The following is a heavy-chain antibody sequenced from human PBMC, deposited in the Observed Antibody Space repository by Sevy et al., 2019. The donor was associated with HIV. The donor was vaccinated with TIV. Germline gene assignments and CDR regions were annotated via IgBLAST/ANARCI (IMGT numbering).Heavy chain of an antibody. CDR2: FDPEEGKR. V-gene: IGHV1-24*01. CDR3: TTTMDYYVSSGYPFDY. Sequence: ASVKVSCKVSGHTLTEFSMHWVRQAPGKGLEWMGTFDPEEGKRVHAKKFQGRVTMTEDTSTDTAYMERSSLRSEDTAVYYCTTTMDYYVSSGYPFDYWGQGTLVTVSS. D-gene: IGHD3-22*01. CDR1: GHTLTEFS. J-gene: IGHJ4*02.